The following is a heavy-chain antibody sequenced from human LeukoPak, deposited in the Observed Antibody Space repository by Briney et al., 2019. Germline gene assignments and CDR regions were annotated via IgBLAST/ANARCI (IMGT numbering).Heavy chain of an antibody. V-gene: IGHV5-51*01. CDR2: ICPGDSDT. Sequence: GESLKISCKGSGYSLTSYWIGWVRQMPGKGLEWMGIICPGDSDTRYSPSFQGQVTISADKSISTAYLQWSSLKASDTAMYYCATYRPEYYDILTGYYLAEDRAFDIWGQGTMVTVSS. D-gene: IGHD3-9*01. CDR3: ATYRPEYYDILTGYYLAEDRAFDI. CDR1: GYSLTSYW. J-gene: IGHJ3*02.